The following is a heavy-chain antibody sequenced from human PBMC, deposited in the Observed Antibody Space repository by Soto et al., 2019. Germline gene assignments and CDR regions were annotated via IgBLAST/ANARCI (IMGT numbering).Heavy chain of an antibody. V-gene: IGHV5-51*01. CDR2: IFPDDSET. CDR1: GYRFSTYW. D-gene: IGHD5-18*01. CDR3: ARFQYSVSHCLDF. Sequence: PVESLKIACKGIGYRFSTYWIAWVRQMPGKCLEWMGTIFPDDSETRYSPTFQGQVTISADKSISTAYLQWRSLKASDSAIYYCARFQYSVSHCLDFWGQGTRVTVYS. J-gene: IGHJ4*02.